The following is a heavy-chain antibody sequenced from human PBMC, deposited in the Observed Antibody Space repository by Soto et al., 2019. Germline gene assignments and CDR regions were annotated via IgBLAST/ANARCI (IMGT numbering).Heavy chain of an antibody. V-gene: IGHV3-23*01. CDR2: ITARGDTT. J-gene: IGHJ4*02. Sequence: EVQLLESGGGLVQSGGSLRVSCTASGFVFSNYAVTWVRQGPGQGLEWVSAITARGDTTYYADSVKGRFTISRDNSKNTLFLQMDSLRPEDTALYYCAKATYDTTFYTSSLDNWGQGTLVTVSS. D-gene: IGHD3-22*01. CDR3: AKATYDTTFYTSSLDN. CDR1: GFVFSNYA.